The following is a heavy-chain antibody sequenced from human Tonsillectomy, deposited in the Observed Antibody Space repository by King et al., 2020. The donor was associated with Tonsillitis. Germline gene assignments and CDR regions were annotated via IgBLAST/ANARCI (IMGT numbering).Heavy chain of an antibody. V-gene: IGHV1-69*09. CDR3: ARGGVLGGSYSPYDY. Sequence: VQLVESGAEVKKPGSSVKVSCKASGGTFSSYAFSWVRQAPGQGLEWMGRIIPLLDIANYAQKFQGRVTITADKSTSTAYMELSSLRSEDTAVYYCARGGVLGGSYSPYDYWGQGTLVTVSS. CDR2: IIPLLDIA. D-gene: IGHD1-26*01. CDR1: GGTFSSYA. J-gene: IGHJ4*02.